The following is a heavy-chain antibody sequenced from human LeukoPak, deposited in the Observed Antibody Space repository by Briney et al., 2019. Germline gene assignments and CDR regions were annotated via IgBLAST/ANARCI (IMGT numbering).Heavy chain of an antibody. CDR2: ISYDGSNK. CDR1: GFTFSSYG. V-gene: IGHV3-30*18. D-gene: IGHD5-18*01. Sequence: PGGSLRLSCAASGFTFSSYGMHWVRQAPGKGLEWVAVISYDGSNKYYADSVKGRFTISRDNSKNTLYLQMNSLRAEDTAVYYCAKVRYSYGFNDAFDIWGQGTMVTVSS. J-gene: IGHJ3*02. CDR3: AKVRYSYGFNDAFDI.